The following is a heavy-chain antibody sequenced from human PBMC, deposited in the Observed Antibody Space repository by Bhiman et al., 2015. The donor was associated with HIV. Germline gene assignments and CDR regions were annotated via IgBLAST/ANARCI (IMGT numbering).Heavy chain of an antibody. Sequence: EVQLVESGGALVQPGGSLRLSCAASGFTFSSYWMSWVRQAPGKGLEWVANIKQDGSEKYYVDSVKGRFTISRDNAKNSLYLQMNSLRAEDTAVYYCARDKRDDILTGYYYYGMDVWGQGTTVTVSS. D-gene: IGHD3-9*01. V-gene: IGHV3-7*01. CDR3: ARDKRDDILTGYYYYGMDV. CDR1: GFTFSSYW. J-gene: IGHJ6*02. CDR2: IKQDGSEK.